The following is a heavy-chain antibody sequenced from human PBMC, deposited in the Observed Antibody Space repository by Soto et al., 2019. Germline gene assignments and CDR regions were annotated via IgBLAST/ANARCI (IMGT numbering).Heavy chain of an antibody. CDR3: ARAAVKLGATLFDS. D-gene: IGHD1-26*01. J-gene: IGHJ4*02. V-gene: IGHV4-34*01. CDR1: GGSLRGHY. Sequence: SETLSLTCAVSGGSLRGHYWSWIRQSPEKGLEWIGEINHSGFTNYNPTRKSRVTISRDASKNQFSLRLSSMTAADSAVYFCARAAVKLGATLFDSWGQGTLVTVSS. CDR2: INHSGFT.